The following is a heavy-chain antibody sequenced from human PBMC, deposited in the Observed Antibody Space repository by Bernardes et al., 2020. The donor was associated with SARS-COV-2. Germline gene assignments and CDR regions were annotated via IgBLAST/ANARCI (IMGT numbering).Heavy chain of an antibody. CDR3: ETGGDGRTAPGMDV. V-gene: IGHV3-74*01. CDR2: INGDGRNR. CDR1: GFTFTKYW. Sequence: GGSLRLSCVGSGFTFTKYWMHWGRQAPGNGLVWVARINGDGRNRDYADSVRGRFTISRDNVKSTVYLQMNSLRDDDTAVYYCETGGDGRTAPGMDVWGRGTTVTVSS. J-gene: IGHJ6*02. D-gene: IGHD3-16*01.